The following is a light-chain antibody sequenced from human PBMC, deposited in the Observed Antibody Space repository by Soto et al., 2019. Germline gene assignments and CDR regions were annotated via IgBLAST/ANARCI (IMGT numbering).Light chain of an antibody. Sequence: QSALTQPRSVSGSPGQSVTISCTGTSSDIGGYNYVSWYQQHPGKAPKLMIYDVIKRPSGVPDRFSGSKSGNTASLTIYGLQAADEAGYYCCAYAGSGTVVFGGGTKLTVL. CDR3: CAYAGSGTVV. J-gene: IGLJ3*02. CDR1: SSDIGGYNY. V-gene: IGLV2-11*01. CDR2: DVI.